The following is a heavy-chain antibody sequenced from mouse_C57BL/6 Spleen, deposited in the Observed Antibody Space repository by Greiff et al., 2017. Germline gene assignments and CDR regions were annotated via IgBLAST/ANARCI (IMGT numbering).Heavy chain of an antibody. Sequence: QVQLQQSGPELVKPGASVKISCKASGYAFSSSWMNWVKQRPGKGLEWIGRIYPGDGDTNYNGKFKGKATLTADKSSSTAYMQLSSLTSEDSAVYFCGACGRTGTGLAYWGQGTLVTVSA. CDR3: GACGRTGTGLAY. CDR1: GYAFSSSW. D-gene: IGHD4-1*01. CDR2: IYPGDGDT. V-gene: IGHV1-82*01. J-gene: IGHJ3*01.